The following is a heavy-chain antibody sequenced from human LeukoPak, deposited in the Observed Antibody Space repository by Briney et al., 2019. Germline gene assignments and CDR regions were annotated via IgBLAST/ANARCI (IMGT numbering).Heavy chain of an antibody. D-gene: IGHD3-10*01. CDR2: ISISDVNT. CDR1: GFTFNNYA. V-gene: IGHV3-23*01. CDR3: EKSYTYGWASYYNHYDY. J-gene: IGHJ4*02. Sequence: PGGSLRLSSAASGFTFNNYAMNWVCQAPGKGLEWISSISISDVNTYYADSVKGRFTISRDNSENTLYLQMNRLRVEDTAVYYCEKSYTYGWASYYNHYDYWGQGTLVTVSS.